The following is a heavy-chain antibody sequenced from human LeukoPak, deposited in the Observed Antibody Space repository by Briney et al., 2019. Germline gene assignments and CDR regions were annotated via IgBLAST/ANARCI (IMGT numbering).Heavy chain of an antibody. CDR3: AKPSPRSWYAFDI. CDR2: IHYDSTTE. V-gene: IGHV3-30*02. J-gene: IGHJ3*02. CDR1: GFDFSSYG. D-gene: IGHD6-13*01. Sequence: GGSLRLSCAASGFDFSSYGMHWVRQAPGKGLEWVAYIHYDSTTEDYADSVQGRFTISRDNSKNTLYLQMNSLRAEDTAVYYCAKPSPRSWYAFDIWGQGTMVTVSS.